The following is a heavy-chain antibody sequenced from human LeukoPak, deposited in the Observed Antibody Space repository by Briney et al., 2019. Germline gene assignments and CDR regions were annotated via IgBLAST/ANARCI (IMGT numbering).Heavy chain of an antibody. J-gene: IGHJ5*02. Sequence: GGSLRLSCAASGFTFSSYAMHWVRQAPGKGLEYVSAISSNGGSTYYANSVKGRFTVSRDNSKNTLYLQMGSLRAEDMAVYYCARVVAAAGTGWFDPWGQGTLVTVSS. CDR2: ISSNGGST. CDR3: ARVVAAAGTGWFDP. CDR1: GFTFSSYA. V-gene: IGHV3-64*01. D-gene: IGHD6-13*01.